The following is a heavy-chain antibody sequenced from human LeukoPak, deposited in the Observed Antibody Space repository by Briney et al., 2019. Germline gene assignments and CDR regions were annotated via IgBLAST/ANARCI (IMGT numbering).Heavy chain of an antibody. V-gene: IGHV4-34*01. Sequence: SETLSLTCAVYGRSLSDYYWSWIRQPPGKGLEWIGEINHSGSTNYNPSLKSRVTISVDTSKNQFSLKLSSVTAADTAVYYCARGPTIFGVVNHFDYWGQGTLVTVSS. CDR2: INHSGST. CDR3: ARGPTIFGVVNHFDY. J-gene: IGHJ4*02. D-gene: IGHD3-3*01. CDR1: GRSLSDYY.